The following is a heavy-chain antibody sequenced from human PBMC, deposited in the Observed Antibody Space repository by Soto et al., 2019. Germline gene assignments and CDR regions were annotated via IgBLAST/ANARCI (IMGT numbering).Heavy chain of an antibody. CDR2: MNPNSGNT. D-gene: IGHD3-3*01. Sequence: QVQLVQSGAEVKKRGASVKVSCKASGYTITSYDIKWVRQATGQGLEWMGWMNPNSGNTGYAQKYQGRVTMTRNTSISTAYMELSSLRSEDTAVYYCARGSVFGVVIGYYGMDVWGQGTTVTVSS. V-gene: IGHV1-8*01. CDR1: GYTITSYD. J-gene: IGHJ6*02. CDR3: ARGSVFGVVIGYYGMDV.